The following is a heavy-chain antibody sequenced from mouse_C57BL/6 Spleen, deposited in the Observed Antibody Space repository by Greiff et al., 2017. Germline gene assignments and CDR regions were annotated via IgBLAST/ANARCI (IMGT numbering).Heavy chain of an antibody. CDR3: AREGYGYDY. Sequence: QVQLQQSGAELVKPGASVKMSCKASGYTFTSYWITWVKQRPGQGLEWIGDIYPGSGSTNYNDKFKSKATLTVDTSSSTAYMQLSSLTSEDAAFYYGAREGYGYDYWGKGTTLTVSS. D-gene: IGHD2-2*01. J-gene: IGHJ2*01. CDR2: IYPGSGST. V-gene: IGHV1-55*01. CDR1: GYTFTSYW.